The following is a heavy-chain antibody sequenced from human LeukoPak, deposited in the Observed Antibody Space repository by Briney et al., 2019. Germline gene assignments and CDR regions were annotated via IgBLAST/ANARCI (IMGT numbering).Heavy chain of an antibody. D-gene: IGHD3-10*01. V-gene: IGHV4-39*07. J-gene: IGHJ6*03. CDR2: VYYSGTT. CDR1: GGSISLSYYY. Sequence: PSETLSLTCSVSGGSISLSYYYWGWIRQPPGKALEWIGSVYYSGTTSYNPSLKSRVTISVDMSKNHFSLKLSSVTAADTAVYYCARGYYGSGSWVYYMDVWGKGTTVTISS. CDR3: ARGYYGSGSWVYYMDV.